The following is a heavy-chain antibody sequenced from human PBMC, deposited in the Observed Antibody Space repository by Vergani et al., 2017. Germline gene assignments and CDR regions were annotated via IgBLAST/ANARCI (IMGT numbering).Heavy chain of an antibody. CDR3: ASGCSSTSCYEVNWFDP. V-gene: IGHV1-69*13. D-gene: IGHD2-2*01. CDR1: GYTFTSYG. CDR2: IIPIFGTA. J-gene: IGHJ5*02. Sequence: QVQLVQSGAEVKKPGASVKVSCKASGYTFTSYGISWVRQAPGQGLEWMGGIIPIFGTANYAQKFQGRVTITADESTSTAYMELSSLRSEDTAVYYCASGCSSTSCYEVNWFDPWGQGTLVTVSS.